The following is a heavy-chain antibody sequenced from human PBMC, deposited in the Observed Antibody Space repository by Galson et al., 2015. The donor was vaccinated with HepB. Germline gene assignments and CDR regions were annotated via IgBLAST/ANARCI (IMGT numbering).Heavy chain of an antibody. CDR3: ARQGYDFWSAYYWVSYYYYGMDV. CDR1: GGSVSSSSYY. Sequence: ETLSLTCTVSGGSVSSSSYYWGWIRQPPGKGLEWIGSIYYSGNTYYNPSLKSRVTISVDTSKNQFSPKLSSVTAADTAVYYCARQGYDFWSAYYWVSYYYYGMDVWGQGTTVTVSS. CDR2: IYYSGNT. V-gene: IGHV4-39*01. J-gene: IGHJ6*02. D-gene: IGHD3-3*01.